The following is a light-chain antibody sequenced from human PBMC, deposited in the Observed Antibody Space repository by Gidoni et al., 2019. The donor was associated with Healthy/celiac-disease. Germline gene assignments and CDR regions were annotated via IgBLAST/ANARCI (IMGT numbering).Light chain of an antibody. V-gene: IGKV3-20*01. CDR2: GAS. J-gene: IGKJ3*01. CDR3: QQYGSSPLT. Sequence: IVLTQSPGTLSLSPGERATLSCRASQSVSSSYLAWYQQKPGQAPRLLIYGASSRATGIPDRFSGSGSGTDFTLTISRLEPEDFAVYYCQQYGSSPLTFXXXTKVDIK. CDR1: QSVSSSY.